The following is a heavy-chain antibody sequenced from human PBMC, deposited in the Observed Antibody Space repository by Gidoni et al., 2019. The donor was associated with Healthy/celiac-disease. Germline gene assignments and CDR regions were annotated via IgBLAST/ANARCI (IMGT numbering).Heavy chain of an antibody. CDR2: IYYSGST. V-gene: IGHV4-31*03. J-gene: IGHJ6*04. CDR3: ANVGCSSTSCPVDV. CDR1: GGSISSGGYY. D-gene: IGHD2-2*01. Sequence: QVQLQESGPGLVKPSQTLSLTCTVSGGSISSGGYYWSWIRQHPGKGLEWIGYIYYSGSTYYNPSLKSRVTISVDTSKNQFSLKLSSVTAADTAVYYCANVGCSSTSCPVDVWGKGTTVTVSS.